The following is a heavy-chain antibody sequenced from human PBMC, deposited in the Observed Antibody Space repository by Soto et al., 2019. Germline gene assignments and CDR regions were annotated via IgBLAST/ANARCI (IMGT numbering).Heavy chain of an antibody. Sequence: QVQLQESGPGLVKPSQTLSLTCTVSGGSISSGGYYWNWIRQLPGKGLEGIGYIYYSGSTYYNPSLKSRVTISVDTSKNQVSLELSSVTAAGTDVYYCAVRGIVGATTALDYWGQGTLVTVSS. V-gene: IGHV4-31*03. CDR1: GGSISSGGYY. D-gene: IGHD1-26*01. CDR3: AVRGIVGATTALDY. J-gene: IGHJ4*02. CDR2: IYYSGST.